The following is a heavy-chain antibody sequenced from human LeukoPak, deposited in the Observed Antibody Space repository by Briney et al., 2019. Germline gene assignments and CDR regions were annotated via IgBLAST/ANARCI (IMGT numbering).Heavy chain of an antibody. V-gene: IGHV1-2*02. CDR2: INPNSCDT. CDR3: ARGGASGWSPFDC. J-gene: IGHJ4*02. Sequence: GASVRVSCKASGYTFTGYYIHWVRQAPGQGLEWMGWINPNSCDTHFAQKFQGRVTMTRDTSISTAYMELNSLRSDDTAVYYCARGGASGWSPFDCWGQGNLVTVSS. D-gene: IGHD6-19*01. CDR1: GYTFTGYY.